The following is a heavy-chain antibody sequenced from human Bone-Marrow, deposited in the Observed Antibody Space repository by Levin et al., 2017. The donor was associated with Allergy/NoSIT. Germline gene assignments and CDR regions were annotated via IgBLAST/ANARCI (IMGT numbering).Heavy chain of an antibody. J-gene: IGHJ6*03. CDR2: ISYDENNI. CDR1: GLSFSTYI. V-gene: IGHV3-30*18. CDR3: AKTRGQYSSSWSPYYYFYMDV. Sequence: GGSLRLSCAASGLSFSTYIMHWVRQAPGKGLEWVAVISYDENNIHYADSVKGRFTISRDNSENILYLQMNSLRGEDTAVYYCAKTRGQYSSSWSPYYYFYMDVWGKGTTVTVSS. D-gene: IGHD6-13*01.